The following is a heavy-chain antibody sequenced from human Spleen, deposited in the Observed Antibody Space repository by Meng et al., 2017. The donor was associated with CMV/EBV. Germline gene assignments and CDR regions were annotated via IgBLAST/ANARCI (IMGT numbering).Heavy chain of an antibody. J-gene: IGHJ4*02. CDR3: ARHRGTGYFDY. CDR1: GGSIGTDY. D-gene: IGHD3-10*01. V-gene: IGHV4-59*01. Sequence: SETLSLTCTVSGGSIGTDYWNWIRQPPGKGLEWIGYIYYSGTTNYNPSLKSRVTISVDTSRNQFSLKLNSVTAADTAVYYCARHRGTGYFDYWGQGTLVTVSS. CDR2: IYYSGTT.